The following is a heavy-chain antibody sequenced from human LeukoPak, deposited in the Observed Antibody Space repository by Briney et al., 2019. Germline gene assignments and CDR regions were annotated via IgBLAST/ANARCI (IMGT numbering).Heavy chain of an antibody. CDR2: IYHSGST. J-gene: IGHJ4*02. CDR1: GDSISSGNYH. D-gene: IGHD2-2*01. V-gene: IGHV4-30-2*01. Sequence: SQTLSLTCTVSGDSISSGNYHWSWVRQPAGKGLEWIGYIYHSGSTYYNPSLKSRVTISVDRSKNQFSLKLSSVTAADTAVYYCARSRSCPDYWGQGTLVTVSS. CDR3: ARSRSCPDY.